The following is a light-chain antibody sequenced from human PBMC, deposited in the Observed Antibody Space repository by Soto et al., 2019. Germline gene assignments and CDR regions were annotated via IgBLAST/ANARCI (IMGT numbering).Light chain of an antibody. Sequence: EIVWTQYPGSLSLSPGDRATLSCRASQSVGGNVAWYQQIPGQPPKLLIFGASSRATGIADKFSGSGSGTDFTLTISRLEPADFALYYCQPYGAAPITVGQVTRLEIK. V-gene: IGKV3-20*01. CDR2: GAS. CDR3: QPYGAAPIT. J-gene: IGKJ5*01. CDR1: QSVGGN.